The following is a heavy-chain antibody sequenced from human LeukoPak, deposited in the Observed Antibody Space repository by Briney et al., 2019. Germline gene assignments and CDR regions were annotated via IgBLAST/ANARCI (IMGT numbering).Heavy chain of an antibody. V-gene: IGHV3-73*01. Sequence: GGSLKLSCATSGFTFSSSAMHWVRQASGKGLGWVGHIRSKANTYATTYAASVKGRFTISRDDSKNTGYLQMNSLKSEDTAVYYCASPNDYGDQFYFDFWGQGTLVTVSS. CDR3: ASPNDYGDQFYFDF. D-gene: IGHD4-17*01. CDR2: IRSKANTYAT. J-gene: IGHJ4*02. CDR1: GFTFSSSA.